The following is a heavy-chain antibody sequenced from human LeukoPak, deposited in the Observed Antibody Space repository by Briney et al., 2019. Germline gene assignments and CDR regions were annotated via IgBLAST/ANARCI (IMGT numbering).Heavy chain of an antibody. V-gene: IGHV1-46*01. J-gene: IGHJ2*01. CDR1: GYTFTSYY. CDR3: ARGGGYSSSPVGHTPVNWYFDL. Sequence: ASVKVSCKASGYTFTSYYMHRVRQAPGQGLEWMGIINPSGGSTSYAQKFQGRVTMTRDTSTSTVYMELSSLRSEDTAVYYCARGGGYSSSPVGHTPVNWYFDLWGRGTLVTVSS. D-gene: IGHD6-6*01. CDR2: INPSGGST.